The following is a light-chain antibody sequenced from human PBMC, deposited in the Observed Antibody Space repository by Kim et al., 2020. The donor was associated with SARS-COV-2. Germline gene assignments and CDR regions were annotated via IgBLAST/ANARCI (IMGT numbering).Light chain of an antibody. CDR1: QSISSEF. CDR3: QQYTTSPPAYT. V-gene: IGKV3-20*01. CDR2: GAS. Sequence: PGERATLSCRASQSISSEFLAWYQRISGQPPRLLIFGASNRAACIPDRFSGGWSGTYFTLTITRLEPADSAVYYCQQYTTSPPAYTFGQWTKLEI. J-gene: IGKJ2*01.